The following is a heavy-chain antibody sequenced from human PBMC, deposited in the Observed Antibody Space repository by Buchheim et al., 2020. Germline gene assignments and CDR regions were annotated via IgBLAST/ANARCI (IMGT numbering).Heavy chain of an antibody. V-gene: IGHV4-34*01. J-gene: IGHJ4*02. CDR3: VGVPITSRWSHDY. D-gene: IGHD6-13*01. CDR2: INHGGNT. Sequence: QVQLQQWGAGLLKPSETLSLTCASYGGSFSNYYWSWIRQPPGKGLEWIGEINHGGNTNYNPSLKSRVTISVDTSKNQFSLRLTSLTAADTAVYYCVGVPITSRWSHDYWGQGTL. CDR1: GGSFSNYY.